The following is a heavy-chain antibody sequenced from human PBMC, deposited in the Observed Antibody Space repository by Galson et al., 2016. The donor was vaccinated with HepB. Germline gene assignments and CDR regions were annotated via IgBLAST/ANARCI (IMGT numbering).Heavy chain of an antibody. Sequence: SLRLSCAASGSTFSQRGMHWVRQAPGKGLEWVAADSMDGRRKFYADSVKGRFTISRDNSNNMLFLQMSSLSVDDTAVYYCAKRHEYCPPVGCSVDYWGQGTLVSVSS. CDR3: AKRHEYCPPVGCSVDY. D-gene: IGHD2/OR15-2a*01. V-gene: IGHV3-30*18. CDR2: DSMDGRRK. CDR1: GSTFSQRG. J-gene: IGHJ4*02.